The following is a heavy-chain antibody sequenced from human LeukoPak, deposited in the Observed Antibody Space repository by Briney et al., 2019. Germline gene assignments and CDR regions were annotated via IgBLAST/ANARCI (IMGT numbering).Heavy chain of an antibody. CDR2: IKQDGSEK. CDR1: GFTFSSYW. Sequence: PGGSLRLSCAASGFTFSSYWMSWVRQAPGKGLERVANIKQDGSEKYYVDSVKGRFTISRDNAKNSLYLQMNSLRAEDTAVYYCARGLRGYEDGHFDYWGQGTLVTVSS. D-gene: IGHD5-12*01. J-gene: IGHJ4*02. V-gene: IGHV3-7*01. CDR3: ARGLRGYEDGHFDY.